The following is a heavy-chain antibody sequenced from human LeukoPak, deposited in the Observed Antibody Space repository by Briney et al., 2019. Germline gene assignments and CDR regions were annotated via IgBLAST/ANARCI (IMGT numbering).Heavy chain of an antibody. CDR1: GFTFSSYG. V-gene: IGHV3-33*01. CDR2: IWYDGSNK. CDR3: AREPNDFWSGYPRVRGAFDI. Sequence: GRSLRLSCAASGFTFSSYGMHWVRQAPGKGLEWVAVIWYDGSNKYYADSVKGRFTISRDYSKNTLYLQMNSLRAEDTAVYYCAREPNDFWSGYPRVRGAFDIWGQGTMVTVSS. D-gene: IGHD3-3*01. J-gene: IGHJ3*02.